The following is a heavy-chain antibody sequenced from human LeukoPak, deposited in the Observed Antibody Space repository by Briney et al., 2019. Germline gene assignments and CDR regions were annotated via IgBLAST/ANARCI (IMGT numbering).Heavy chain of an antibody. Sequence: GASVKVSCKASGYTFTGYYMHWVRQAPAQGLEWMGRIHPNSGGTNYAQKVQDRVTITRDTSLSTAYIELSRLRSDDTVVYYCASCVSFSGGSCYEYWGQGTLVTVSS. CDR3: ASCVSFSGGSCYEY. V-gene: IGHV1-2*05. J-gene: IGHJ4*02. CDR1: GYTFTGYY. CDR2: IHPNSGGT. D-gene: IGHD2-15*01.